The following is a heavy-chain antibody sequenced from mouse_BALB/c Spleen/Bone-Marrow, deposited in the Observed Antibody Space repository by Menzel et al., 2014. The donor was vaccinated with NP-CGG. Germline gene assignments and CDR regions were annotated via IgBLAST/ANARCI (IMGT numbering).Heavy chain of an antibody. Sequence: VQLVESGAELVRPGTSVKVSCKASGYAFTNYLIEWVKQRPGQGLEWIGVINPGSGGTSYNEKFKVKATLTADKSSSTAYMQLSSLKADDSAVYFCARSRTGFAYWGQGTLVTVSA. CDR2: INPGSGGT. V-gene: IGHV1-54*03. CDR3: ARSRTGFAY. CDR1: GYAFTNYL. J-gene: IGHJ3*01.